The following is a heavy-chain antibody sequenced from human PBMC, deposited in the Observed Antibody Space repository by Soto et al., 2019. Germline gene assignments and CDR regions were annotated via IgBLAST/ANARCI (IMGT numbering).Heavy chain of an antibody. CDR3: AATIPYCSTTTCYGGWFDP. D-gene: IGHD2-2*01. CDR1: GGSFSGYY. J-gene: IGHJ5*02. CDR2: INHSGST. V-gene: IGHV4-34*01. Sequence: QVQLQQWGAGLLKPSETLSLTCGVYGGSFSGYYWSWIRQPPGKGLEWIGEINHSGSTDYNPSLKSRVTISVDTSKNQFSLKLRSVTAAATAVYYCAATIPYCSTTTCYGGWFDPWGQGTLVTVSS.